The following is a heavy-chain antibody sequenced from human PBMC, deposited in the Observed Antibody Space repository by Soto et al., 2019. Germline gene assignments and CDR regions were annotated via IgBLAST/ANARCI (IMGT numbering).Heavy chain of an antibody. CDR2: ISSSGSTI. V-gene: IGHV3-48*03. Sequence: GGSLRLSCAASGFTFSSYEMNWVRQAPGKGLEWVSYISSSGSTIYYADSVKGRFTISRDNAKNSLYLQMNSLRAEDTAVYYCVKDRFDYSNYYYYGMDVWGQGTTVTVSS. J-gene: IGHJ6*02. CDR3: VKDRFDYSNYYYYGMDV. D-gene: IGHD4-4*01. CDR1: GFTFSSYE.